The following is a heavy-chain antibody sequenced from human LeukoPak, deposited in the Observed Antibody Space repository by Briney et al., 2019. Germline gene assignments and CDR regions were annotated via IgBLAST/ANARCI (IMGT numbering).Heavy chain of an antibody. D-gene: IGHD3-10*01. V-gene: IGHV1-2*02. CDR3: ARVRGVNSGSYGFDY. Sequence: ASVKVSCKASGYTFTDYYMHWVRQAPGQGLEWMGWINPNSGGTNYAQKFQGRVTMTRDTSISTAYMELSRLRSDDTAVYYCARVRGVNSGSYGFDYWGQGTPVTVSS. CDR1: GYTFTDYY. J-gene: IGHJ4*02. CDR2: INPNSGGT.